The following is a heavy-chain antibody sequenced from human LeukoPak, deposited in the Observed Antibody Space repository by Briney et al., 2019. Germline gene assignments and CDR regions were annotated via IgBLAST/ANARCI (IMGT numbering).Heavy chain of an antibody. Sequence: PGRSLRLSCAASGFTFSSYGMHWVRQAPGKGLEWVAVISYDGSNKYYADSVKGRFTISRDNSKNTLYLQMNSLRAEDTAVYYCAKLIMGDYWGQGTLVTVSS. V-gene: IGHV3-30*18. D-gene: IGHD3-10*01. CDR2: ISYDGSNK. J-gene: IGHJ4*02. CDR3: AKLIMGDY. CDR1: GFTFSSYG.